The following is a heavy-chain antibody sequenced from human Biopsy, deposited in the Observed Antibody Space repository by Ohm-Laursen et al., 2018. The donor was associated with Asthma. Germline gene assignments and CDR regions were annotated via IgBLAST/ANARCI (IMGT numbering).Heavy chain of an antibody. CDR1: GFTFRSYA. D-gene: IGHD3-3*01. CDR2: GGSYYDGSLK. V-gene: IGHV3-30-3*01. CDR3: ARDVMEWYLPAFDF. Sequence: SLRLSCAASGFTFRSYAMRWVRQAPGKGLEWVAVGGSYYDGSLKYYADSVNGRFTVSRDDSKNTLYLQMNSLRPDDTAVYYCARDVMEWYLPAFDFWGQGTLVTVSS. J-gene: IGHJ4*02.